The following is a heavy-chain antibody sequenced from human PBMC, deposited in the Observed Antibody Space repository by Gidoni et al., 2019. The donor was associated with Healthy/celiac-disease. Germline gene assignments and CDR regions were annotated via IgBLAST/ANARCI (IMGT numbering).Heavy chain of an antibody. J-gene: IGHJ5*02. D-gene: IGHD4-17*01. CDR3: AKGLHDFMTTVTTEGNWFDP. Sequence: EVQLVESGGGLVQPGGSLRLSCAASGFTFSSYAMSWVRQAPGKGLEWVSAISGSGGSTYYADSVKGRFTISRDNSKNTLYLQMNSLRAEDTAVYYCAKGLHDFMTTVTTEGNWFDPWGQGTLVTVSS. CDR1: GFTFSSYA. CDR2: ISGSGGST. V-gene: IGHV3-23*04.